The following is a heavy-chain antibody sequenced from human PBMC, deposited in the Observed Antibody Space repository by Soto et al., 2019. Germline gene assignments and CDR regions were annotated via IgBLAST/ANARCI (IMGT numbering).Heavy chain of an antibody. Sequence: SETLSLTCTVSGGSSSSSSYYWGWIRQPPGKGLEWIGSIYYSGSTYYNPSLKSRVTISVDTSKNQFSLKLSSVTAADTAVYYCASPKIAFYNWFDPWGQGTLVTVSS. V-gene: IGHV4-39*01. CDR1: GGSSSSSSYY. CDR2: IYYSGST. D-gene: IGHD3-3*02. CDR3: ASPKIAFYNWFDP. J-gene: IGHJ5*02.